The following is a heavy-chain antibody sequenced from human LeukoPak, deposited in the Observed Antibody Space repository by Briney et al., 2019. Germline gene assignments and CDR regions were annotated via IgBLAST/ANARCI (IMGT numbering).Heavy chain of an antibody. D-gene: IGHD4-23*01. Sequence: PGGSLRLSCAASGFTFSHYCMRWVRQAPGKGLEWVSCISSSGSTIYYAGSVKGRFTISRDNAKNSLYLQMNSLRAGDTAVYYCARDYGGSSPFDYWGQGTLVTVSS. CDR1: GFTFSHYC. V-gene: IGHV3-48*04. J-gene: IGHJ4*02. CDR2: ISSSGSTI. CDR3: ARDYGGSSPFDY.